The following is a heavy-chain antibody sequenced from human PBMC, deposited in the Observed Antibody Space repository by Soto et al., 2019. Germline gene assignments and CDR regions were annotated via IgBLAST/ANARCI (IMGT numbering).Heavy chain of an antibody. J-gene: IGHJ4*02. D-gene: IGHD2-21*01. CDR3: AREGGGGTIAFDY. CDR2: INHSGST. Sequence: SETLSLTCAVYGGSFSGYYWSWIRQPPGKGLEWIGEINHSGSTNYNPSLKSRVTTSVDTSKNQFSLKVSSVTAADTAVYYCAREGGGGTIAFDYWGQGALVTVSS. V-gene: IGHV4-34*01. CDR1: GGSFSGYY.